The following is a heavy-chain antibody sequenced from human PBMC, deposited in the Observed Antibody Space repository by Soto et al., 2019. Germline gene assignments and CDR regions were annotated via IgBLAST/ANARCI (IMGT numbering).Heavy chain of an antibody. CDR3: ARDAESEQQLVKGLPDY. CDR1: GFTFSSYG. V-gene: IGHV3-33*01. J-gene: IGHJ4*02. CDR2: IWYDGSNK. D-gene: IGHD6-13*01. Sequence: PGGSLRLSCAASGFTFSSYGMHWVRQAPGKGLEWVAVIWYDGSNKYYADSVKGRFTISRDNSKNTLYLQMNSLRAEDTAVYYCARDAESEQQLVKGLPDYWGQGTLVTVSS.